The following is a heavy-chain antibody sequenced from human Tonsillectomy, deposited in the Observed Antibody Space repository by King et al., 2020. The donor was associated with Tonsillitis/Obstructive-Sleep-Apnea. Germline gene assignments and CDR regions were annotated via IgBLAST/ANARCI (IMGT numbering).Heavy chain of an antibody. CDR2: IDHSGNT. D-gene: IGHD3-22*01. J-gene: IGHJ4*02. V-gene: IGHV4-34*01. CDR3: ARDRARATYYYNSSGFPDY. CDR1: GGSFSDYY. Sequence: VQLPQWGAGLLKPSETLSLSCAVFGGSFSDYYWTWLRQPPGKGLEWIGEIDHSGNTNYNPSLKTRVAISIDSSGNQFSLQLRSVTAADTAVYYCARDRARATYYYNSSGFPDYWGQGTLVTVSS.